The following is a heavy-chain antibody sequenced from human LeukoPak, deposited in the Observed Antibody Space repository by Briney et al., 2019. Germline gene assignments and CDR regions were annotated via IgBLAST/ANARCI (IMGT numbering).Heavy chain of an antibody. CDR3: ARDLGYYDSSGPSRWFDP. D-gene: IGHD3-22*01. V-gene: IGHV4-34*01. CDR1: GGSFSGYY. Sequence: SETLSLTCAVYGGSFSGYYWSWIRQPPGKGLEWIGEINHSGSTNYNPSLKSRVTISVDTSKNQFSLKLSSVTAADTAVYYCARDLGYYDSSGPSRWFDPWGQGTLVTVSS. J-gene: IGHJ5*02. CDR2: INHSGST.